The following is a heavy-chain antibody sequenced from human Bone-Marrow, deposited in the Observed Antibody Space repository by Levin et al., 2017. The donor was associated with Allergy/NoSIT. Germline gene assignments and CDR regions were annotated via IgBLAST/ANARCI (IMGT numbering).Heavy chain of an antibody. CDR1: GFTFSSYG. J-gene: IGHJ4*02. Sequence: GESLKISCAASGFTFSSYGIHWVRQAPGKGLEWVAVIEYDGSNKYYADSVKGRFTISRDNFKNTLYLQMNSLRAEDTALYYFARDHSGYGTFDYWGPGTLVSVSS. CDR2: IEYDGSNK. CDR3: ARDHSGYGTFDY. D-gene: IGHD5-12*01. V-gene: IGHV3-33*05.